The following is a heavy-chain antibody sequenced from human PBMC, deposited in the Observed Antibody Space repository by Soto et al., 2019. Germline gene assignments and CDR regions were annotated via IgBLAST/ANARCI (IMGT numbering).Heavy chain of an antibody. CDR2: ISYDGSNK. CDR3: ASSRERVVGYFDY. CDR1: GFTFSSYA. V-gene: IGHV3-30-3*01. J-gene: IGHJ4*02. Sequence: QVQLVESGGGVVQPGRSLRLSCAASGFTFSSYAMHWVRQAPGKGLEWVAVISYDGSNKYYADSVKGLFTISRDNSKNTLYLQMNSLRAEDTAVYYCASSRERVVGYFDYWGQGTLVTVSS. D-gene: IGHD2-15*01.